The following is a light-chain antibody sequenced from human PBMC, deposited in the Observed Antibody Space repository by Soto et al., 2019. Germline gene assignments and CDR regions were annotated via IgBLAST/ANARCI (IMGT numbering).Light chain of an antibody. J-gene: IGLJ3*02. V-gene: IGLV4-69*01. CDR2: FNSDGSH. CDR1: SGHVDYA. CDR3: QTWDAGIRV. Sequence: QLVLSQSPSASASLGASVKLTCTLSSGHVDYAIAWHQQQPEKGPRYLMKFNSDGSHSKGDGIPDRFSGSSSGAEYYLTISSLQSEDEADYYCQTWDAGIRVFGGGTKLTVL.